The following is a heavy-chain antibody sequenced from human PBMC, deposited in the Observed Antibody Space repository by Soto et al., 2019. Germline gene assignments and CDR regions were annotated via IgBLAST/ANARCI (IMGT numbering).Heavy chain of an antibody. CDR2: ISGGGGST. Sequence: EVQLLESGGGLVQPGGSLRLSCAASGFTFSTYGMSWVRQAPGKGLEWVSAISGGGGSTYYADSVKGRFTISRDNSRNTLYLQMNSLRAEDMAVYYCAKDQDYVWGSSAFDIWGQGTLVTVSS. CDR1: GFTFSTYG. D-gene: IGHD3-16*01. CDR3: AKDQDYVWGSSAFDI. V-gene: IGHV3-23*01. J-gene: IGHJ3*02.